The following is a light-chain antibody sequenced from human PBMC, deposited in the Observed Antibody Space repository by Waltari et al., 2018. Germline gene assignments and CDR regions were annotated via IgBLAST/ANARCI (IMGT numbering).Light chain of an antibody. CDR3: AAWDDSLNGWV. Sequence: SVLTQPPSASGPPGQRVTISCSGSRSNIGSNPVNWYKQLPGTAPKPLIYSNNQRPSGVPDRFSGSKSGTSASLAISGLQSEDEADYYCAAWDDSLNGWVFGGGTKLTVL. V-gene: IGLV1-44*01. J-gene: IGLJ3*02. CDR2: SNN. CDR1: RSNIGSNP.